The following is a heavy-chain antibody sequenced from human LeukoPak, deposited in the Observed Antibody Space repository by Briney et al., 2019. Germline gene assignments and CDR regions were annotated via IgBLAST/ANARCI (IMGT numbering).Heavy chain of an antibody. CDR2: INPSGGST. CDR1: GYTFTSYY. J-gene: IGHJ5*02. V-gene: IGHV1-46*01. Sequence: ASVKVSCKASGYTFTSYYMHWVRQAPGQGLEWMGIINPSGGSTSYAQKFQGRVTMTRDTSISTAYMELSRLRSDDTAVYYCARIRRVANWLDPWGQGTLVTVSS. D-gene: IGHD2-15*01. CDR3: ARIRRVANWLDP.